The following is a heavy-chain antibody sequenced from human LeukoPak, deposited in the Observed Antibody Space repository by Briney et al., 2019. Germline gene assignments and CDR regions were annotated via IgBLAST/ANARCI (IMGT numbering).Heavy chain of an antibody. V-gene: IGHV3-23*01. J-gene: IGHJ3*02. D-gene: IGHD3-22*01. CDR2: ISGSGGST. CDR1: GFTFSSYG. Sequence: GGTLRLSCAASGFTFSSYGMSWVRQALGKGLEWVSAISGSGGSTYYADSVKGRFTISRDNSKNTLYLQMSSLRAEDTAVYYCARAYYYDSSGYYNAFDIWGQGTMVTVSS. CDR3: ARAYYYDSSGYYNAFDI.